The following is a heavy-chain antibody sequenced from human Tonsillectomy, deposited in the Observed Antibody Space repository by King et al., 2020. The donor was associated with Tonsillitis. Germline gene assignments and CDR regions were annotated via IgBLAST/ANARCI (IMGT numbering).Heavy chain of an antibody. J-gene: IGHJ3*02. Sequence: QLVQSGGGLVQPGGSLRLSCAASGFTFSNYWMTWVRQAPGKGLEWVANIKQDGSDKYYVDSVKGRFTISRDNAKNSLYLQMNSLRAEDTAVYYCVRDLNPNIVTGYFDAFDIWGQGTMVTVSS. CDR3: VRDLNPNIVTGYFDAFDI. V-gene: IGHV3-7*01. CDR2: IKQDGSDK. CDR1: GFTFSNYW. D-gene: IGHD3-9*01.